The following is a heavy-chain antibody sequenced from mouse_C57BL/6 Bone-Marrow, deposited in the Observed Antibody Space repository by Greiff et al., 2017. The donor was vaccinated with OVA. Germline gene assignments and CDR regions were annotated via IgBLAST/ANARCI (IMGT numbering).Heavy chain of an antibody. V-gene: IGHV1-75*01. CDR3: ATLLRWYFDV. J-gene: IGHJ1*03. D-gene: IGHD1-2*01. CDR1: GYTFTDYY. Sequence: QVQLQQSGPELVKPGASVKISCKASGYTFTDYYINWVKQRPGQGLEWIGWIFPGSGSTYYNEKFKGKATLTVDKSSSTDYMLLSSLTSEDSAVYFCATLLRWYFDVWGTGTTVTVSS. CDR2: IFPGSGST.